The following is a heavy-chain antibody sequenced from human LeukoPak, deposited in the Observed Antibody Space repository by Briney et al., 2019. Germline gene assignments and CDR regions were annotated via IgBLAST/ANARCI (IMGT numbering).Heavy chain of an antibody. CDR1: GGSISNTNW. CDR3: SRENGAFSPFGY. Sequence: PSGTLSLTCGVSGGSISNTNWWSWVGQPPGQGLEWIGEISLTGLTHYNPSLESRVTVSLDKSKNQLSLNLTSVTAADTAVYYCSRENGAFSPFGYWGQGTLVTV. J-gene: IGHJ4*02. D-gene: IGHD2-8*01. CDR2: ISLTGLT. V-gene: IGHV4-4*02.